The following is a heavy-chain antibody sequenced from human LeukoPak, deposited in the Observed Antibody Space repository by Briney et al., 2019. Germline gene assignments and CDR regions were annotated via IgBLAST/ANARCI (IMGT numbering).Heavy chain of an antibody. CDR2: ISSSGSTI. D-gene: IGHD3-22*01. CDR1: GFTFSDYY. J-gene: IGHJ1*01. V-gene: IGHV3-11*01. Sequence: PGGSLRLSCAASGFTFSDYYMSWIRQAPGKGLERVSYISSSGSTIYYADSVKGRFTISRDNAKNSLYLQMNSLRAEDTAVYYCARDAYYDSSGYYLPHWGQGTLVTVSS. CDR3: ARDAYYDSSGYYLPH.